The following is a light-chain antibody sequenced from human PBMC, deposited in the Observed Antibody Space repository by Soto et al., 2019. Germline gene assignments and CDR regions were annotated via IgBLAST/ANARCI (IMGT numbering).Light chain of an antibody. V-gene: IGLV2-8*01. CDR2: EVT. Sequence: QSALTQPPSASGSPGQSVTIPCTGTSSDVGAYKYVSWFQQHPGKAPKLVIYEVTKRPSGVPDRFSGSKSGNTASLTVSGLQGEDEADYYCASHAGSNAVLGTGTKLTVL. CDR1: SSDVGAYKY. CDR3: ASHAGSNAV. J-gene: IGLJ1*01.